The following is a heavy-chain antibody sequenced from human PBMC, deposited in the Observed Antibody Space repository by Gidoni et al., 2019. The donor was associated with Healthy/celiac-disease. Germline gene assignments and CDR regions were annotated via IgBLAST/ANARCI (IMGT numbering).Heavy chain of an antibody. CDR1: GFTCSSYW. J-gene: IGHJ4*02. V-gene: IGHV3-74*01. CDR2: INSDGSST. D-gene: IGHD3-10*01. CDR3: ARDLYYGSGRSTSFDY. Sequence: EVQLVESGGGLVQPGGSLRLSCAASGFTCSSYWMHWVLQAPGKGLGWVSRINSDGSSTSYADSVKGRFTISRDNAKNTLYLQMNSLRAEDTAVYYCARDLYYGSGRSTSFDYWGQGTLVTVSS.